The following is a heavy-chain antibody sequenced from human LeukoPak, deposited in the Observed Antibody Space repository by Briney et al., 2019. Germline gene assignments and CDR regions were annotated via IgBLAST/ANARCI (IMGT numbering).Heavy chain of an antibody. CDR3: ARASYPEGDPWTTIVYYFDY. CDR2: INPDDKST. J-gene: IGHJ4*02. V-gene: IGHV3-74*01. D-gene: IGHD4-17*01. Sequence: GGSLRLSCAASGFTFSKYWLHWVRQPPGRGLVWLARINPDDKSTSYADSVKGRFTISIDDAKETLFLQMNSLRAEDTAVYYCARASYPEGDPWTTIVYYFDYWGQGTLVTVSS. CDR1: GFTFSKYW.